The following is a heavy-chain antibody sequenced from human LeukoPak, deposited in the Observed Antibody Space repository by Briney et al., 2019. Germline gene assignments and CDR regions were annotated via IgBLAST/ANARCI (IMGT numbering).Heavy chain of an antibody. Sequence: SETLSLTCAVSGVPFSNYYWSWVRQSPRQGLEWIGEINHSGYTNYNPSLKSRVTMSIDTSKNQFSLMLTSMTAADAGVYYCTRAVAGHPDWGQGTLVTVSS. CDR1: GVPFSNYY. CDR3: TRAVAGHPD. V-gene: IGHV4-34*01. D-gene: IGHD6-19*01. CDR2: INHSGYT. J-gene: IGHJ4*02.